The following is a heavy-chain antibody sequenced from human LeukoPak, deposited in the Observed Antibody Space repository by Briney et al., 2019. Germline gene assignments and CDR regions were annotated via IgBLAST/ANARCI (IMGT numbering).Heavy chain of an antibody. D-gene: IGHD4-17*01. CDR2: INAGSGIT. V-gene: IGHV1-3*01. CDR1: GYTLTSYA. J-gene: IGHJ3*02. Sequence: ASVKVSCKASGYTLTSYAMDWVRQAPGQSLEWMGWINAGSGITKYSQKFQGRVTITRDTSASTAYMELSSLRSEDTAVYYCARVYGHYVDAFDIWGQGTMVTVSS. CDR3: ARVYGHYVDAFDI.